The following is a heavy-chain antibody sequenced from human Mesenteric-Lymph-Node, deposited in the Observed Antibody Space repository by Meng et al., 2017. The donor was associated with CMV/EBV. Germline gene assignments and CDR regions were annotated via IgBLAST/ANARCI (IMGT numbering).Heavy chain of an antibody. CDR1: GFTFSSYG. V-gene: IGHV3-30*02. D-gene: IGHD2-2*02. Sequence: GESLKISCAASGFTFSSYGMHWVRQAPGKGLEWVAFIRYDGSNKYYADSVKGRFTISRDNSKNTLYLQMNSLRAEDTAVYYCAKDARYCSSTSCYKGGWFDPWGQGTPVTVSS. CDR3: AKDARYCSSTSCYKGGWFDP. J-gene: IGHJ5*02. CDR2: IRYDGSNK.